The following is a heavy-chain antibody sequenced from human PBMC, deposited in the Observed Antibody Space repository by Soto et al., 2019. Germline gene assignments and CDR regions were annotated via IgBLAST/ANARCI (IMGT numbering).Heavy chain of an antibody. CDR1: GFTFISYA. J-gene: IGHJ4*02. CDR2: ISGSGGST. V-gene: IGHV3-23*01. CDR3: AKDIGGATPWGGFDY. Sequence: EVPLLESGGGLVQPGGSLRLSCAASGFTFISYAMSWVRQAPGKGLEWVSAISGSGGSTYYADSVKGRFTISRDNSKNTLYLQMNSLRAEDTAVYYCAKDIGGATPWGGFDYWGQGTLVTFSS. D-gene: IGHD1-26*01.